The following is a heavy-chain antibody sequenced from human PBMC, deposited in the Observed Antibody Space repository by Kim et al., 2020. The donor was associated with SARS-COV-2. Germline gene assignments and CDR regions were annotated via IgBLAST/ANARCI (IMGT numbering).Heavy chain of an antibody. V-gene: IGHV1-3*01. CDR3: GRVPPSRTRITMVRGVINYYYGMDV. J-gene: IGHJ6*02. Sequence: ASVKVSCKASGYTFTSYAMHWVRQAPGQRLEWMGWINAGNGNTKYSQKFQGRVTITRDTSASTAYMELSSLRSEDTAVYYCGRVPPSRTRITMVRGVINYYYGMDVWGQWTTLPVSS. D-gene: IGHD3-10*01. CDR2: INAGNGNT. CDR1: GYTFTSYA.